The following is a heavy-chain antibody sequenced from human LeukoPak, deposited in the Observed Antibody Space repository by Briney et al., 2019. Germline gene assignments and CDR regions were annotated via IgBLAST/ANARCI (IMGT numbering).Heavy chain of an antibody. Sequence: SLRLSCAASGFTFNNYVMHWVRQAPGKGLEWVALISYDGSNRYYADSVRGRFTISRDNSKNTLYLQMNSLRPEDTAVYYCAKDFEGFCGGDCYSMDFWGQGTLATVSS. V-gene: IGHV3-30*18. CDR3: AKDFEGFCGGDCYSMDF. CDR1: GFTFNNYV. D-gene: IGHD2-21*02. J-gene: IGHJ4*02. CDR2: ISYDGSNR.